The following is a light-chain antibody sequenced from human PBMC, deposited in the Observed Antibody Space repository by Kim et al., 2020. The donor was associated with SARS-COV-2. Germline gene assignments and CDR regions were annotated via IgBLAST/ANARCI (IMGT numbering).Light chain of an antibody. Sequence: QSVTITCTGTSSDVGHYNFVAWYQQHPGKAPNLMIFDVTKRPSGVHDRFSGYKSGNTASLTISGLQAEDDADYYCCSFAGSYTPVIFGGGTQLTVL. V-gene: IGLV2-11*01. CDR2: DVT. CDR1: SSDVGHYNF. CDR3: CSFAGSYTPVI. J-gene: IGLJ2*01.